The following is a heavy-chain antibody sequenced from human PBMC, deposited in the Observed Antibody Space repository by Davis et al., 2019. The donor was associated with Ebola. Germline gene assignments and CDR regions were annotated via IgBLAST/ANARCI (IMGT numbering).Heavy chain of an antibody. CDR3: ARYGGGEVDY. V-gene: IGHV4-39*01. Sequence: SETLSLTCTVSGGSISSSSYYWGWIRQPPGKGLEWIGSIYYSGSTYYNPSLKSRVTISVDTSKNQFSLKLSSVTAADTAVYYCARYGGGEVDYWGQGTLVTVSS. CDR1: GGSISSSSYY. D-gene: IGHD2-21*01. J-gene: IGHJ4*02. CDR2: IYYSGST.